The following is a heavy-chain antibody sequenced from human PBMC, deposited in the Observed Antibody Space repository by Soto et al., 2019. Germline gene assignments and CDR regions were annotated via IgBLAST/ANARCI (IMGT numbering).Heavy chain of an antibody. CDR1: GYSFTNYG. CDR2: ISPYNGNT. Sequence: GASVKVSCKASGYSFTNYGFNWVRQAPGQGLEWMGWISPYNGNTNYAQKLQGRVTMATDTSTSTAYMELRSLRSDDTAVYYCARVGHLSGSGYRSPYYCYGLAVWGQGTTVIVSS. CDR3: ARVGHLSGSGYRSPYYCYGLAV. V-gene: IGHV1-18*01. D-gene: IGHD3-22*01. J-gene: IGHJ6*02.